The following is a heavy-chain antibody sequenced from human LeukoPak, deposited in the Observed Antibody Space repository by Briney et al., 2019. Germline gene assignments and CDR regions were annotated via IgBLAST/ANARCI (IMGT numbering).Heavy chain of an antibody. D-gene: IGHD5-18*01. J-gene: IGHJ4*02. CDR2: INHSGST. Sequence: PSETLSLTCAVYGGSFSGYYWSWIRQPPGKGLEWIGEINHSGSTNYNPSLKSRVTISVDTSKNQFSLKLSSVTAADTAVYYCAREYVGYSYGYFFDYWGQGTLVTVSS. CDR1: GGSFSGYY. V-gene: IGHV4-34*01. CDR3: AREYVGYSYGYFFDY.